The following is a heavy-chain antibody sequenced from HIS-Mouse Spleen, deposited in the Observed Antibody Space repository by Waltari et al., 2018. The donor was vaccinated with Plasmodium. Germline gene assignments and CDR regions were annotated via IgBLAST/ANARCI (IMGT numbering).Heavy chain of an antibody. Sequence: EVQLVESGGGLVQPGGSLSPSCDASGFPFSSYWMSWVRQAPGKGREWVANIKQDGSEKYYVDSVKGRFTISRDNAKNSLYLQMNSLRAEDTAVYYCASSWYWYFDLWGRGTLVTVSS. CDR1: GFPFSSYW. J-gene: IGHJ2*01. D-gene: IGHD6-13*01. CDR2: IKQDGSEK. V-gene: IGHV3-7*01. CDR3: ASSWYWYFDL.